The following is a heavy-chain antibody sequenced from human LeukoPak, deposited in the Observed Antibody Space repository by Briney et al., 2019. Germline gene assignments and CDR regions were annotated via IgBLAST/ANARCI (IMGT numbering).Heavy chain of an antibody. CDR2: ASYSGNT. V-gene: IGHV4-34*01. CDR3: ARDQYYDVSTYYEIDY. J-gene: IGHJ4*02. Sequence: SETLSLTCVVSGGSFSGYLWSWIRQPPGKGLEWIGSASYSGNTYYNPSLKSRVTILVDTSKNQFSLKMTSVTAADTAVYYCARDQYYDVSTYYEIDYWGQGTLVTVSS. CDR1: GGSFSGYL. D-gene: IGHD3-22*01.